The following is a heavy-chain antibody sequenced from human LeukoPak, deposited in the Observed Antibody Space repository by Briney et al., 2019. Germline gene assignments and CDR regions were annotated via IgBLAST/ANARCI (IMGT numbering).Heavy chain of an antibody. CDR3: AKGFGYNSFNDY. J-gene: IGHJ4*02. V-gene: IGHV3-7*01. CDR1: GFTFSSYW. Sequence: GGSLRLSCAASGFTFSSYWMSWVRQAPGKGLEWVANIKKDGSEKYYVDSVKGRFTISRDNAKTSLYLQMNSLRAEDTAVYYCAKGFGYNSFNDYWGQGTLVTVSS. CDR2: IKKDGSEK. D-gene: IGHD5-24*01.